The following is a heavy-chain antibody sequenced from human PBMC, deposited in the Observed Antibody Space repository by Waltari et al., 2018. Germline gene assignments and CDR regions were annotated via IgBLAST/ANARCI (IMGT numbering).Heavy chain of an antibody. Sequence: QVQLQQWGAGLLKPSETLSLTCALSGGSFSGYYWTWIRQIPEKGLEWLGETTHLGVTNVNPSLKRRVTISLDMSKNQLYLKMTSVTAADTAVYYCARVGRRESDWYYAGFDSWGLGTLVTVSS. CDR1: GGSFSGYY. V-gene: IGHV4-34*02. CDR3: ARVGRRESDWYYAGFDS. D-gene: IGHD1-7*01. CDR2: TTHLGVT. J-gene: IGHJ4*02.